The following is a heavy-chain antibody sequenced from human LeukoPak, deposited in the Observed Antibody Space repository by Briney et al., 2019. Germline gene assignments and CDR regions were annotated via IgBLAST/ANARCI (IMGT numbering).Heavy chain of an antibody. J-gene: IGHJ5*02. CDR1: GFTVSSNY. D-gene: IGHD3-22*01. CDR2: MYSAGHI. Sequence: GGSLRLSCAASGFTVSSNYMSWVRQAPGKGLEWVAVMYSAGHIYYAGSVRGRFTISRDTSTNTLSLQMNSLRAEDTAEYYCARARCDTCGYGSWGQGTLVTVSS. CDR3: ARARCDTCGYGS. V-gene: IGHV3-66*02.